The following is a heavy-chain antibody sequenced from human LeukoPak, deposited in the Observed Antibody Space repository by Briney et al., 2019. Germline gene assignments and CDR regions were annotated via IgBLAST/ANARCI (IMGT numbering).Heavy chain of an antibody. V-gene: IGHV1-8*01. J-gene: IGHJ3*02. Sequence: ASVKVSCKASGYTFTSYDINWVRQATGQGLEWMGWMNPNSGNTGFAQKFQGRVTMTTNTSISTAYMELSSLRSEDAAVYYRASPIVVVVATTGVDAFDIWGQGTMVTVSS. CDR2: MNPNSGNT. CDR3: ASPIVVVVATTGVDAFDI. D-gene: IGHD2-21*01. CDR1: GYTFTSYD.